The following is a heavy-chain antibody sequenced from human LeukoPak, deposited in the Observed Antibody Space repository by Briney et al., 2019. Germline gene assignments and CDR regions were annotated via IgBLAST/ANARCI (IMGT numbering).Heavy chain of an antibody. J-gene: IGHJ4*02. CDR3: ARYYFGSGNYRTFDR. V-gene: IGHV3-74*01. Sequence: PGGSLRLSCAASGFTFSSHWMHWVRQAPGKGLVWVARMNGDGRSTKYADSVKGRFTISRDSAKNSQYLQIYSLRDEDTAVYYCARYYFGSGNYRTFDRWGQGTLVIVSS. CDR1: GFTFSSHW. CDR2: MNGDGRST. D-gene: IGHD3-10*01.